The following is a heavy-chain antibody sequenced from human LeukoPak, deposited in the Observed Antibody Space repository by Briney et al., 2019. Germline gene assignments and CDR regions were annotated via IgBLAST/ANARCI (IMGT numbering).Heavy chain of an antibody. D-gene: IGHD5-18*01. CDR1: GGSISSSSYY. V-gene: IGHV4-39*01. CDR2: IYYSGST. CDR3: ARQDGYQPDY. Sequence: SETLSLTCTLPGGSISSSSYYWGWIRQPPGKGLEWIGSIYYSGSTYYNPSLKSRVTISVDTSKNQFSLKLSSVTAADTAVYYCARQDGYQPDYWGQGTLVTVSS. J-gene: IGHJ4*02.